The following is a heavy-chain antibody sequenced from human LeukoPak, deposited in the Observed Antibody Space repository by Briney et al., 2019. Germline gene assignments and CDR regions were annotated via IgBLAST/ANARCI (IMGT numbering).Heavy chain of an antibody. J-gene: IGHJ6*02. V-gene: IGHV3-7*03. Sequence: GGSLRLSCAASGFTFSSYWLNWACQAPGKGLEWVASINHNGNVNYYVDSVKGRFTISRDNAKNSLYLQMSNLRAEDTAVYFCARGGGLDVWGQGATVTVSS. CDR1: GFTFSSYW. CDR2: INHNGNVN. D-gene: IGHD3-16*01. CDR3: ARGGGLDV.